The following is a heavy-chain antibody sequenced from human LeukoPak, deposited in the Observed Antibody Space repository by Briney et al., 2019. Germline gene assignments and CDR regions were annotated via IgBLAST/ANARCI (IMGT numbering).Heavy chain of an antibody. J-gene: IGHJ4*02. CDR3: ARDLPSEFDY. CDR1: GGTFSSYA. Sequence: ASVKVSCKASGGTFSSYAISWVRQAPGQGLEWMGGIIPIFGTANYAQKFQGRVTITTDESTSTAYMELRSLRSDDTAVYYCARDLPSEFDYWGQGTLVTVSS. D-gene: IGHD1-26*01. CDR2: IIPIFGTA. V-gene: IGHV1-69*05.